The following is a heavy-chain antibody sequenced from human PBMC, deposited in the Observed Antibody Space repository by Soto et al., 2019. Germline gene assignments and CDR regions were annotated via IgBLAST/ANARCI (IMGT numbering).Heavy chain of an antibody. CDR3: AKDDARTSGWWYFDN. CDR2: MDDSGQTT. Sequence: VQLLESGGVLVQPGGSLRLSCAASGFSFRNYAMSWVRQAPGRGLEWVSVMDDSGQTTYYAASVRGRFTISRDNSEDTLFLQMISRRAEDAAVYYCAKDDARTSGWWYFDNWGQVSLVSVSS. CDR1: GFSFRNYA. D-gene: IGHD2-15*01. J-gene: IGHJ4*02. V-gene: IGHV3-23*01.